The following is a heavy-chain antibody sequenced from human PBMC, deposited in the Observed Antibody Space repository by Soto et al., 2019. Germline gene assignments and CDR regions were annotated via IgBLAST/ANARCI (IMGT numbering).Heavy chain of an antibody. D-gene: IGHD6-13*01. CDR1: GYTFTSYG. Sequence: QVQLEQSGAEVKKPGASVKVSFKASGYTFTSYGITWVRQAPGQGLEWMGWINPYNGNTNYSQKLQGRVTMTTYTSTSTAYMELRSLRSDDTAVYYCARTDSRPQDFDYWGQGTLVSVSS. CDR3: ARTDSRPQDFDY. V-gene: IGHV1-18*01. J-gene: IGHJ4*02. CDR2: INPYNGNT.